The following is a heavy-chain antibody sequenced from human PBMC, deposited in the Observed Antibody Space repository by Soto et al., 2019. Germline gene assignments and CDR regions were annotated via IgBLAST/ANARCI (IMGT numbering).Heavy chain of an antibody. CDR1: GYTFTDYD. V-gene: IGHV1-8*02. J-gene: IGHJ4*02. CDR2: MTPNSGNT. D-gene: IGHD3-16*01. Sequence: QVQLMQSGAAVRKPGASVKVSCKASGYTFTDYDIHWVRQATGQGLEWLGWMTPNSGNTGYAQKFQGRVTMTRDTSSSTAYMELSSLTSEDTAVYYCARNLYNTGDFDHWGQGTLVTVSS. CDR3: ARNLYNTGDFDH.